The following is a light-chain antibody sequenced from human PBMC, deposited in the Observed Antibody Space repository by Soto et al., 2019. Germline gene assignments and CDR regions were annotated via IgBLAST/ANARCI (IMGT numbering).Light chain of an antibody. CDR3: QQYDNLPFT. CDR2: DAS. V-gene: IGKV1-33*01. J-gene: IGKJ3*01. Sequence: DIQMTQSPSSLSASVGDRVTITCQASQDISNYLNWYQQKPGKAPKLLIYDASNLEKGVPSRFSGSGSGTDFTFTISSPQPEDIATYYCQQYDNLPFTFGPGTKVDIK. CDR1: QDISNY.